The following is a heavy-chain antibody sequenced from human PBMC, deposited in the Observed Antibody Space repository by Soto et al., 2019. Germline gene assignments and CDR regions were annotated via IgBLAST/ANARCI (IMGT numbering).Heavy chain of an antibody. Sequence: QVQLVQSGAEVKKPGSSVKVSCKASGGTFSSYAISWVRQAPGQGLEWMGGIIPIVGTANYAQKFQGRVTITADESPSTADMELSSLSSEDTAVEYCARYMATIGAFDIWGQGTIVPVSS. J-gene: IGHJ3*02. D-gene: IGHD5-12*01. CDR3: ARYMATIGAFDI. CDR1: GGTFSSYA. V-gene: IGHV1-69*01. CDR2: IIPIVGTA.